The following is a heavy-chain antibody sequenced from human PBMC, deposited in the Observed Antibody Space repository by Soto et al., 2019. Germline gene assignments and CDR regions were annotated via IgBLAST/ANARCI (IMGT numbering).Heavy chain of an antibody. CDR2: INAGNGNT. Sequence: QVQLVQSGAEVKKPGASVKISCKTSGYTFTSYALHWVRQAPGQRLEWMGWINAGNGNTKYSQKFQGRVIITRDTSASTAYMELRSLRSEGTAVYYCARDSGGMDGWGQGTTVTVSS. CDR3: ARDSGGMDG. CDR1: GYTFTSYA. V-gene: IGHV1-3*01. J-gene: IGHJ6*02.